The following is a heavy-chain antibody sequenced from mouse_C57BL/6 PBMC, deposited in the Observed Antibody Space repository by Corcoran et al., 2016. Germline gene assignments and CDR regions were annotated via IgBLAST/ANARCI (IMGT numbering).Heavy chain of an antibody. CDR2: INTYSGVP. CDR3: ATREGAYYLDY. Sequence: QIQLVQSGPELKKPGETVKISCKASGYTFTTYGMSWVKQAPGKGLKWMGWINTYSGVPTYADDFKGRFAFSLETSASTAYLQINNLKNEDTATYFCATREGAYYLDYWGQGTTLTVSS. D-gene: IGHD6-1*01. J-gene: IGHJ2*01. V-gene: IGHV9-3*01. CDR1: GYTFTTYG.